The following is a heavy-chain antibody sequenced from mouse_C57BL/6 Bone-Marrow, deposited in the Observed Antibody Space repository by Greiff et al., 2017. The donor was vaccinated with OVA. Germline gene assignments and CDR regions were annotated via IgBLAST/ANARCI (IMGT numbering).Heavy chain of an antibody. CDR2: ISSGSSTI. J-gene: IGHJ2*01. Sequence: EVKLMESGGGLVKPGGSLKLSCAASGFTFSDYGMHWVRQAPEKGLEWVAYISSGSSTIYYADTVKGRFTISRDNAKNTLFLQMTSLRSEDTAMYYCARPAQPYYFDYWGQGTTLTVSS. D-gene: IGHD3-2*02. V-gene: IGHV5-17*01. CDR1: GFTFSDYG. CDR3: ARPAQPYYFDY.